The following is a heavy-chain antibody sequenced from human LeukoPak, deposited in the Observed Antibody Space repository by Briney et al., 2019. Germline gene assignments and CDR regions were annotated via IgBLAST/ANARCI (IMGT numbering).Heavy chain of an antibody. CDR3: AKDFFRYYGSGSYFDY. Sequence: GGSLRLSCAASGFTFSSYAMSWVRQAPGKGLEWVSAISGSGGSTYYADSVKGRFTISRDNSKNTLYLQMNSLRAEDTAVYYCAKDFFRYYGSGSYFDYWGQGTLVTVSS. D-gene: IGHD3-10*01. V-gene: IGHV3-23*01. CDR2: ISGSGGST. J-gene: IGHJ4*02. CDR1: GFTFSSYA.